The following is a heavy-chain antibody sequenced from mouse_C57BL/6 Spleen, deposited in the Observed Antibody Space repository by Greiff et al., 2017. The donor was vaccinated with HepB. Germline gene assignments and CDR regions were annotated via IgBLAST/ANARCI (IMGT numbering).Heavy chain of an antibody. D-gene: IGHD1-1*01. CDR3: ARKITTVDHYYAMDY. CDR1: GYTFTDYN. Sequence: EVKLMESGPELVKPGASVKIPCKASGYTFTDYNMDWVKQSHGKSLEWIGDINPNNGGTIYNQKFKGKATLTVDKSSSTAYMELRSLTSEDTAVYYCARKITTVDHYYAMDYWGQGTSVTVSS. J-gene: IGHJ4*01. CDR2: INPNNGGT. V-gene: IGHV1-18*01.